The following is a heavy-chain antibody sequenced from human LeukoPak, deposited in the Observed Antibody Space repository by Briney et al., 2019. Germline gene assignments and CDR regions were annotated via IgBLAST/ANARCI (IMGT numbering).Heavy chain of an antibody. Sequence: ASVKVSCKASGYTFINYGITWVRQAPGQGLEWMGWISPYNGNTKYLQKFQGRVTMTTDTSTSTAAMEVRSLRAEDTAVYYCAKDGTLRGSYLYWGQGTLVTVSS. CDR2: ISPYNGNT. CDR1: GYTFINYG. J-gene: IGHJ4*02. D-gene: IGHD1-26*01. V-gene: IGHV1-18*01. CDR3: AKDGTLRGSYLY.